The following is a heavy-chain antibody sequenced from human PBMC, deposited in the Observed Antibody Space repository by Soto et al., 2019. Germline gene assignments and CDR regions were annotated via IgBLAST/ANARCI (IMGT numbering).Heavy chain of an antibody. V-gene: IGHV3-23*01. D-gene: IGHD5-12*01. CDR1: GFTFSSYA. J-gene: IGHJ5*02. CDR2: ISGSGGST. CDR3: AKNSLYSGYDPGFDP. Sequence: GGSLRLSCAASGFTFSSYAMSWVRQAPGKGLEWVSAISGSGGSTYYADSVKGRFTISRDNSKNPLYLQMNSLRAEDTAVYYCAKNSLYSGYDPGFDPWGQGTLVTVSS.